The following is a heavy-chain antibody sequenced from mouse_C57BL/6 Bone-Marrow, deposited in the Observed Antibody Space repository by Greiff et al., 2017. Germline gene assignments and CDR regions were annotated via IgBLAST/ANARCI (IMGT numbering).Heavy chain of an antibody. Sequence: VQLQQSGPELVKPGASVKLSCKASGYTFTSYDINWVKQRPGQGLEWIGWIYPRDGSTKYNEKFKGKATLTVDPSSSTAYMELHILTSEDSAVYFCTRCQPRSPYYVDCWGQGTTLTVSS. CDR3: TRCQPRSPYYVDC. D-gene: IGHD1-1*01. CDR1: GYTFTSYD. V-gene: IGHV1-85*01. J-gene: IGHJ2*01. CDR2: IYPRDGST.